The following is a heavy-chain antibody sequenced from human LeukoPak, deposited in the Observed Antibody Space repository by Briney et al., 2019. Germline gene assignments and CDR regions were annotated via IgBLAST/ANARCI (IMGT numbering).Heavy chain of an antibody. CDR1: GGTFSSYA. CDR2: IIPIFGTG. Sequence: VASVKVSCKASGGTFSSYAINWVRQAPGQGLEWMGGIIPIFGTGNYAQKFQGRVTITTDESTSTAYMELSSLRSEDTAVYYCARGPTLANAFGIWGQGTMVTVSS. V-gene: IGHV1-69*05. CDR3: ARGPTLANAFGI. J-gene: IGHJ3*02.